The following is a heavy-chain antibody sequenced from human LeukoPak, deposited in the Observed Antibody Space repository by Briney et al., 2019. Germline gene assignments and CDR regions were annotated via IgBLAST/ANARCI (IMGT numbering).Heavy chain of an antibody. CDR3: VKDRTPDGYYSVDY. Sequence: GGSLRLSCTASGFTFGTYAMNWVRQAPGKGLQWVALIIGNAATIAYADSVRGRFTISRGNSKNTLYLQMNSLRVEDTAVYYCVKDRTPDGYYSVDYWGQGILVTVSS. D-gene: IGHD5-24*01. CDR1: GFTFGTYA. J-gene: IGHJ4*02. V-gene: IGHV3-23*01. CDR2: IIGNAATI.